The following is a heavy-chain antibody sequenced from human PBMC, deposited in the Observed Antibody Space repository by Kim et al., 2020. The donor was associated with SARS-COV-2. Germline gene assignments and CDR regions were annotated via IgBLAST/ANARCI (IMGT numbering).Heavy chain of an antibody. Sequence: GGSLRLSCAASGVTFSGYAMSWIRQAPGKGLEWVATFTRSGNIYYADSMKGRFTISRDNSKNTLFLQMNSLRAEDTAVYYCKGLYDSGAYILDNWGQGTLVTVSS. D-gene: IGHD3-22*01. J-gene: IGHJ4*02. V-gene: IGHV3-23*01. CDR2: FTRSGNI. CDR1: GVTFSGYA. CDR3: KGLYDSGAYILDN.